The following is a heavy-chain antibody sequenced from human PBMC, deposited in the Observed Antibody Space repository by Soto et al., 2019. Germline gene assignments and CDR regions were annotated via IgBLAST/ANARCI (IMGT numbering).Heavy chain of an antibody. CDR1: GFIFDDYA. Sequence: EEQLVESGGGLVQPGRSLRLSCAASGFIFDDYAMHWVRRPPGKGLEWVSGISWNIGSIGYADSVKARFTISRDNDKETLYLKMNSLRAEDTALYYCAIDISGRWSFYYYYGMDGWGQGTTVTFSS. J-gene: IGHJ6*02. CDR3: AIDISGRWSFYYYYGMDG. V-gene: IGHV3-9*01. CDR2: ISWNIGSI. D-gene: IGHD1-26*01.